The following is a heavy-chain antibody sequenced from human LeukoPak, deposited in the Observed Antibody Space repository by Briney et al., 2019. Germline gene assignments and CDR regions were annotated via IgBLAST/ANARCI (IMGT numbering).Heavy chain of an antibody. CDR3: AMQRTYYYDSSGYRHRYFDY. V-gene: IGHV1-69*05. CDR1: GGTFSSYA. Sequence: SVKVSCKASGGTFSSYAISWVRQAPGQGLEWMGGITPIFGTANYAQKFQGRVTMTRNTSISTAYMELSSLRSEDTAVYYCAMQRTYYYDSSGYRHRYFDYWGQGTLVTVSS. J-gene: IGHJ4*02. CDR2: ITPIFGTA. D-gene: IGHD3-22*01.